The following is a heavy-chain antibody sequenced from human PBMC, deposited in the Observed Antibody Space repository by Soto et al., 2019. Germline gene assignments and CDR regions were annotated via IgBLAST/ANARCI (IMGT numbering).Heavy chain of an antibody. J-gene: IGHJ1*01. CDR3: ARDREGGYSYGSFQH. CDR2: INPVNGYT. D-gene: IGHD5-18*01. CDR1: GYTFTSYT. Sequence: ASVKVSCKASGYTFTSYTIHWVRQAPGQRLEWVGWINPVNGYTKYSQNFQGRVTITRDTSASTAYMELSSLRSEDTAVYYCARDREGGYSYGSFQHWGKGTLVTVSS. V-gene: IGHV1-3*01.